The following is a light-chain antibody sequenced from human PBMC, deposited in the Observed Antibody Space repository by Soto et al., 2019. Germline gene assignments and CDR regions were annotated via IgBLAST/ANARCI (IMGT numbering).Light chain of an antibody. CDR1: SSDVGGYNY. CDR2: DVS. Sequence: ALTQPASVSGSPGQSITISCTGTSSDVGGYNYVSWYQQHPGKAPKLMIYDVSNRPSGVSNRFSGSKSGNTASLTISGLQAEDEADYYCSSYTSSSTPLVFGGGTKLTVL. CDR3: SSYTSSSTPLV. V-gene: IGLV2-14*01. J-gene: IGLJ2*01.